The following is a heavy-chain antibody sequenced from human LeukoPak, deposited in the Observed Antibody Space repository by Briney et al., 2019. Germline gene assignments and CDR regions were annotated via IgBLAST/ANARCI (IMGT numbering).Heavy chain of an antibody. CDR2: IKQAGNEK. CDR1: AFTFGDCW. CDR3: AREGREMTGFDY. D-gene: IGHD1-14*01. V-gene: IGHV3-7*01. Sequence: RSLTLSCKASAFTFGDCWIIWVRQTPGKGLEWVANIKQAGNEKHYVDSVKGRFTISRDNAKNSLYLQMNSLRVEDTAVYYCAREGREMTGFDYWGQGTLVTVSP. J-gene: IGHJ4*02.